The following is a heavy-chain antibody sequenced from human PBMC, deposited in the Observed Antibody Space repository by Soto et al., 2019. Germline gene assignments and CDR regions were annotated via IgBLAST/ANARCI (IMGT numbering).Heavy chain of an antibody. CDR1: GYTFTTYA. V-gene: IGHV1-3*01. CDR2: INAGNGNT. D-gene: IGHD3-22*01. J-gene: IGHJ4*02. Sequence: ASVKVSCKASGYTFTTYAMHWVRQAPGQRFEWMGWINAGNGNTKYSQKFQGRVTITWDTSASTAYMELSSLRSEDTAVYYCAREYERSGYCFDYWGQGTLVTVSS. CDR3: AREYERSGYCFDY.